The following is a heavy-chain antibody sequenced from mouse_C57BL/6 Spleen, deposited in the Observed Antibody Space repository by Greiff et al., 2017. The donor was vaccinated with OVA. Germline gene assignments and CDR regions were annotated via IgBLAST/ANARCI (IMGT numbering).Heavy chain of an antibody. J-gene: IGHJ4*01. V-gene: IGHV6-3*01. CDR1: GFTFSNYW. CDR3: TRDDAMDY. Sequence: EVKVEESGGGLVQPGGSMKLSCVASGFTFSNYWMNWVRQSPEKGLEWVAQIRLKSDNYATHYAESVKGRFTISRDDSKSSVYLQMNNLRAEDTGIYYCTRDDAMDYWGQGTSVTVSS. CDR2: IRLKSDNYAT.